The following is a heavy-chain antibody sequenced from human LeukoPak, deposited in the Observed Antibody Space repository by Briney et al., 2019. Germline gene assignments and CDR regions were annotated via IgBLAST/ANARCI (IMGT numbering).Heavy chain of an antibody. J-gene: IGHJ4*02. D-gene: IGHD1-26*01. Sequence: SGGSLRLSCAASGFTFSSYWMSWVRQAPGKGLEWVANIKQDGSEKYYVDSVKGRFTISRDNAKNSLYLQMNSLRAEDTAVYYCARDGVGASYLPNFDHWGQGTLVTVSS. CDR1: GFTFSSYW. V-gene: IGHV3-7*01. CDR2: IKQDGSEK. CDR3: ARDGVGASYLPNFDH.